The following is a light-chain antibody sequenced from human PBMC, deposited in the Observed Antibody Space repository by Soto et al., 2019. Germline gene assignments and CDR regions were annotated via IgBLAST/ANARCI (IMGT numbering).Light chain of an antibody. Sequence: AIRMTQSPSSLSASTGDRVTITCRASQGISSYLAWYQQKPGKAPKLLIYAASTLQSGVTSRFSGSGSGTDFTLTISCLQSEDFATYYCQQYYSYPPRYTFGQGTKLEIK. CDR1: QGISSY. V-gene: IGKV1-8*01. CDR3: QQYYSYPPRYT. J-gene: IGKJ2*01. CDR2: AAS.